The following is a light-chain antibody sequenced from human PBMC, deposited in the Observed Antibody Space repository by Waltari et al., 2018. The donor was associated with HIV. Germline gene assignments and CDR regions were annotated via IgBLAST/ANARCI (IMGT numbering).Light chain of an antibody. CDR3: MQALQTPWT. J-gene: IGKJ1*01. Sequence: DIVMTQSPLSLPVTPGEPASLSSRSSQSLLHSNGYNYLDWYLQKPGQSPQLLIYLGSNRASGVPDRFSGSGSGTDFTLKISRVEAEDVGVYYCMQALQTPWTFGQGTKVEIK. CDR2: LGS. V-gene: IGKV2-28*01. CDR1: QSLLHSNGYNY.